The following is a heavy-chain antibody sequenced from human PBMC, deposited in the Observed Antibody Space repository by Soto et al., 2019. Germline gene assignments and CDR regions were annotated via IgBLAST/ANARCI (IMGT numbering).Heavy chain of an antibody. CDR1: GYTFTRYA. Sequence: QVQLVQSGAEVKKPGASVKVSCKASGYTFTRYAMHWVRQAPGQRLEWMGWINAGNGNTKYSQKFQGRVTITRDTSASPAYMELSSLRSEDTAVYYCARAWGLGGGYYPYLWGQGTLVNVSS. V-gene: IGHV1-3*01. CDR3: ARAWGLGGGYYPYL. CDR2: INAGNGNT. J-gene: IGHJ5*02. D-gene: IGHD3-22*01.